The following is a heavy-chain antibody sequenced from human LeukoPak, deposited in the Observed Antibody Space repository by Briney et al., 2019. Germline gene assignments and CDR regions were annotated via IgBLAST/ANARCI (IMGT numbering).Heavy chain of an antibody. CDR1: GYTFTDYY. CDR2: VDPEDGET. D-gene: IGHD5-24*01. V-gene: IGHV1-69-2*01. J-gene: IGHJ4*02. CDR3: ATVGATTYFDY. Sequence: EASVKVSCEVSGYTFTDYYMHWVQQAPGKGLEWMGLVDPEDGETIYAEKFQGRVTITADTSTDTAYMELSSLRSEDTAVYYCATVGATTYFDYWGQGTLVTVSS.